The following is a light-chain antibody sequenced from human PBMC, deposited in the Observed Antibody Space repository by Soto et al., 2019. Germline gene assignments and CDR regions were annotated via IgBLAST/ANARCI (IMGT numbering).Light chain of an antibody. Sequence: EIVMTQSPATLSVSPGERATLSCRASQSVNRNLAWYRQKPGQAPRLLISDASTRATGVPARFSGSGSGTEFTLTISSLQSEDSAVYSCQQYNFWPPLTFGGGTKVEIK. CDR3: QQYNFWPPLT. CDR1: QSVNRN. V-gene: IGKV3-15*01. CDR2: DAS. J-gene: IGKJ4*01.